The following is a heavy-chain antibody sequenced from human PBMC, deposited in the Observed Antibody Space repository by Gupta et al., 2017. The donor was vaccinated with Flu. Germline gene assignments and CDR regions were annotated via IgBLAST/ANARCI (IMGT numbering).Heavy chain of an antibody. V-gene: IGHV1-2*06. CDR3: ARDTVLDSWYFDL. Sequence: VRQAPGQGLEWMGRINPNGGGTNYAQKFQGRVTMTRDTSISTAYMELSRLRSDDTAVYYCARDTVLDSWYFDLWGRGTLVTVSS. CDR2: INPNGGGT. J-gene: IGHJ2*01. D-gene: IGHD3-3*01.